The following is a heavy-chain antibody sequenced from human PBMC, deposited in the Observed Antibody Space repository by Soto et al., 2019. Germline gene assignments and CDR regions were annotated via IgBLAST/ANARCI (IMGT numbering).Heavy chain of an antibody. CDR2: ISGGGNPT. CDR1: GFTFSRFG. V-gene: IGHV3-23*01. CDR3: ANDITYDSGAYDS. Sequence: EVQLLESGGGLVQPGGSLRLSCAASGFTFSRFGMSWVRQAPGKGLEWVSGISGGGNPTYYSDSVKGRFTISRDSTKNTLYLQMNSLRTEDTAVYYCANDITYDSGAYDSWGQGTLVTVSS. J-gene: IGHJ4*02. D-gene: IGHD3-22*01.